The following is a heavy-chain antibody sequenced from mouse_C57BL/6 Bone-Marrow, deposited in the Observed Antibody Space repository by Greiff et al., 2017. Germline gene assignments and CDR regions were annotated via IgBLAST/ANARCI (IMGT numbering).Heavy chain of an antibody. Sequence: QVQLKQPGAELVKPGASVKLSCKASGYTFTSYWMHWVKQRPGRGLEWIGRIDPNSGGTKYNEKFKSKATLTVDKPSSTAYMQLSSLTSEDSAVYYCARSRPPYYFDYWGKGTTLTVSS. J-gene: IGHJ2*01. CDR2: IDPNSGGT. CDR1: GYTFTSYW. CDR3: ARSRPPYYFDY. V-gene: IGHV1-72*01.